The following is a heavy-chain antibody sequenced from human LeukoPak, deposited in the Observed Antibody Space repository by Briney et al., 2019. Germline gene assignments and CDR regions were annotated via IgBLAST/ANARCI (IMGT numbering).Heavy chain of an antibody. D-gene: IGHD2-2*01. CDR3: ARGTIVIPSTIPGHNWFDP. Sequence: SETLSLTCAVSADSISSSKWWSWVRQAPGKGLEWIGEIHHGGSTNYNPSLKSRVTISVDRSKNQFSLKLNSVTAADTAVYYCARGTIVIPSTIPGHNWFDPWGQGTLVTVSS. CDR1: ADSISSSKW. J-gene: IGHJ5*02. V-gene: IGHV4-4*02. CDR2: IHHGGST.